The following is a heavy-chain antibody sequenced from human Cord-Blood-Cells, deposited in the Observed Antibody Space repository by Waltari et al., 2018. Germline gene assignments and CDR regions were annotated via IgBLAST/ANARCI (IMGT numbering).Heavy chain of an antibody. CDR3: ARQYSSGWYFDY. V-gene: IGHV4-39*01. CDR1: GGSISSSSYY. CDR2: IYDGGST. J-gene: IGHJ4*02. D-gene: IGHD6-19*01. Sequence: QLQLQESGPGLVKPSETLSLTCTVSGGSISSSSYYWGWIRQPPGKGLEWIGSIYDGGSTYYNPSLKSRVTISVDTSKNQFSLKLSSVTAADTAVYYCARQYSSGWYFDYWGQGTLVTVSS.